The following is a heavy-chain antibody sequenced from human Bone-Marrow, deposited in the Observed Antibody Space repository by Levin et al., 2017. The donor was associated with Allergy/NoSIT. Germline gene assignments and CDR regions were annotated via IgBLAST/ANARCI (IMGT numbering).Heavy chain of an antibody. V-gene: IGHV1-69*06. Sequence: SVKVSCKASGGTFSSYAISWVRQAPGQGLEWMGGIIPIFGTANYAQKFQGRVTITADKSTSTAYMELSSLRSEDTAVYYCARRPYYDFWSGSVWFDPWGQGTLVTVSS. CDR2: IIPIFGTA. CDR3: ARRPYYDFWSGSVWFDP. D-gene: IGHD3-3*01. CDR1: GGTFSSYA. J-gene: IGHJ5*02.